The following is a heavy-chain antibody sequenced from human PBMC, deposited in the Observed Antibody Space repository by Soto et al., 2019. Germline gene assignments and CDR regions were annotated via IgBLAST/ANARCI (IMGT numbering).Heavy chain of an antibody. CDR2: ISYDGSNK. CDR3: AKDFSPIVVVMQFDY. Sequence: GGSLRLSCAASGFTFSSYGMHWVRQAPGKGLEWVAVISYDGSNKYYADSVKGRFTISRDNSKNTLYLQMNSLRAEDTAVYYCAKDFSPIVVVMQFDYWGQGTLVTVSS. V-gene: IGHV3-30*18. CDR1: GFTFSSYG. J-gene: IGHJ4*02. D-gene: IGHD3-22*01.